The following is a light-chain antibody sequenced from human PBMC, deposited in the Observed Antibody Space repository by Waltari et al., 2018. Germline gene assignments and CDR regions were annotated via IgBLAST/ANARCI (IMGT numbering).Light chain of an antibody. V-gene: IGKV4-1*01. CDR3: QQYYTTPPT. CDR1: QSVLYSSNNKNY. Sequence: DIVMTQSPDSLAVSLGERATINCKSSQSVLYSSNNKNYLAWYQQKPGQPPKLFIYWASTRESGVRDRFSGSGSGADFTLTISSLQAEDVAVYYCQQYYTTPPTVGQGTRLEIK. CDR2: WAS. J-gene: IGKJ5*01.